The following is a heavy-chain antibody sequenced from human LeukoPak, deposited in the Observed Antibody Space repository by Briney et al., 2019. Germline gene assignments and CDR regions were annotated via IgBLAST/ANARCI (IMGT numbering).Heavy chain of an antibody. CDR1: GDSISSGDYH. Sequence: SQTLSLTCIVSGDSISSGDYHWSWIRQPPGKGLEWIGYIDYSGSTYYSPSLKSRITISVDTSKNQFSLKLSSVTAADTAVYFCARSRDSSGYYDAFDFWGQGTMVTVSS. V-gene: IGHV4-30-4*08. D-gene: IGHD3-22*01. CDR3: ARSRDSSGYYDAFDF. CDR2: IDYSGST. J-gene: IGHJ3*01.